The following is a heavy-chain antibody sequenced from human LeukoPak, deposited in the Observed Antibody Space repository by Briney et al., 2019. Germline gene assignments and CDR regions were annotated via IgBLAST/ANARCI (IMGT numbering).Heavy chain of an antibody. J-gene: IGHJ4*02. CDR1: GFTFSSYG. CDR2: ISYDGSNK. V-gene: IGHV3-30*18. D-gene: IGHD2-15*01. CDR3: AKLVRALGYCSGGSCPIHDY. Sequence: GGSLRLSCAASGFTFSSYGMHWVRQAPGKGLEWVAVISYDGSNKYYADSVKGRFTISRDNSKNTLYLQMNSLRAEDTAVYYCAKLVRALGYCSGGSCPIHDYWGQGTLVTVSS.